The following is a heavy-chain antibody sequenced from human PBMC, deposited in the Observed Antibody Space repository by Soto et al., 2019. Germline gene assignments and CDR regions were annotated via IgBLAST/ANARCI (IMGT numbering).Heavy chain of an antibody. CDR1: GFVFKNYE. CDR3: ARDIDNRDYYYGLDV. D-gene: IGHD1-20*01. CDR2: ISNSGNTI. V-gene: IGHV3-48*03. J-gene: IGHJ6*02. Sequence: GGSLRLSCVASGFVFKNYEMNWVRQAPGKGPEWISYISNSGNTIYVADSMRGRFTISRDNAKNSLFLQMNSLRADDTAVYYCARDIDNRDYYYGLDVWGQGTTVTVSS.